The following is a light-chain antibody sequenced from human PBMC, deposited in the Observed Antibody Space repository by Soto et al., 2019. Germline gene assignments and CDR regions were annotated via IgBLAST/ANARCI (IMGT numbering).Light chain of an antibody. Sequence: QSVLTQPASVSGSPGQSITISCAGTSGEVGRYNHVAWYQQHPGKVPKLMIYEVTKRPSGVSNRFSGSKSGNTASLNISGLQSEVEADYYCISYTGSSTSYVFGTGTKLTVL. CDR2: EVT. J-gene: IGLJ1*01. V-gene: IGLV2-14*01. CDR1: SGEVGRYNH. CDR3: ISYTGSSTSYV.